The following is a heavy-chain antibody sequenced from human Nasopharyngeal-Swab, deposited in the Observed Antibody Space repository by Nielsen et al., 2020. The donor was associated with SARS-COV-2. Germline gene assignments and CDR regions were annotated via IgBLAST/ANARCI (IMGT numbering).Heavy chain of an antibody. J-gene: IGHJ4*02. CDR2: VNQDGSRT. CDR1: GVIFSEYW. Sequence: GESLKISCVASGVIFSEYWMHWVRQAPGKGLVWVSRVNQDGSRTDYADSVGGRFTISRDNAKNTLYLQMNSLRVEDTAVYYCVKHQGSSSDQWGQGTLVTVSS. V-gene: IGHV3-74*01. CDR3: VKHQGSSSDQ.